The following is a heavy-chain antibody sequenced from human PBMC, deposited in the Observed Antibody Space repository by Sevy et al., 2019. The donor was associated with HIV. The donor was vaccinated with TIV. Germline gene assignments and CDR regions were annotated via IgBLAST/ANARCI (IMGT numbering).Heavy chain of an antibody. CDR3: AKEELSGFY. D-gene: IGHD6-19*01. Sequence: GRSLRLSCAASEFIFISYAMSWVRQAPGKGLEWVSSISGSGGSTYYADSVKGRFTVSRDNSKNMLYLQMNSLRAEDTAVYYCAKEELSGFYWGQGTLVTVSS. V-gene: IGHV3-23*01. CDR2: ISGSGGST. J-gene: IGHJ4*02. CDR1: EFIFISYA.